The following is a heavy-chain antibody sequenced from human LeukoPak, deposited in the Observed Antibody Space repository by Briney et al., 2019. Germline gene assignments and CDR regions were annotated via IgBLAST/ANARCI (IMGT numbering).Heavy chain of an antibody. D-gene: IGHD3-22*01. CDR3: ARAYPYYYDSSGPTGTDAFDI. V-gene: IGHV4-39*07. CDR2: IYYSGST. Sequence: SETLSLTCTVSGGSISSSSYYWGWIRQPPGKGLECIGSIYYSGSTYYNPSLKSRVTISVDTSKNQFSLKLSSVTAADTAVYYCARAYPYYYDSSGPTGTDAFDIWGQGTMVTVSS. CDR1: GGSISSSSYY. J-gene: IGHJ3*02.